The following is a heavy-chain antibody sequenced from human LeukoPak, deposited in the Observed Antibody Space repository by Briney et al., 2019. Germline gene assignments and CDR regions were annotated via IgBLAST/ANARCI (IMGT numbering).Heavy chain of an antibody. CDR1: GFTFSSYS. Sequence: PGGSLRLSCAASGFTFSSYSMNWVRQAPGKGLEWVSSISSSSSYIYYADSLKGRFTISRDNAKNSLYLQMNGLRAEDTAVYYCARDYHDSSGKRWFDPWGQGTLVTVSS. V-gene: IGHV3-21*01. CDR3: ARDYHDSSGKRWFDP. D-gene: IGHD3-22*01. CDR2: ISSSSSYI. J-gene: IGHJ5*02.